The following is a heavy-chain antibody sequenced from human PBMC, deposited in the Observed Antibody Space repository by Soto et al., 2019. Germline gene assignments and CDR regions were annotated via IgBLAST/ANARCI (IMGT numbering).Heavy chain of an antibody. V-gene: IGHV3-11*01. CDR2: ISGNGEII. D-gene: IGHD4-17*01. Sequence: GGSLRLSCAASGFTFSDYYIHWIRRAPGKGLEWVSYISGNGEIIQYAASARGRFTISRDNAENSVYLEMDSLRAEDTALYYCARDVDADFRTDFDYWGRGTLVTVSS. CDR1: GFTFSDYY. CDR3: ARDVDADFRTDFDY. J-gene: IGHJ4*02.